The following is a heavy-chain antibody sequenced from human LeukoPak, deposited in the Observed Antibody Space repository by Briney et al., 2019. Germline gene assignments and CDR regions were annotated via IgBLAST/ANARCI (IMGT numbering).Heavy chain of an antibody. D-gene: IGHD6-19*01. Sequence: GGSLRLSCAASGFTFSSYAIHWVRRAPGKGLEYASGISYDGTGTYYANSVKGRFTISRDNSRNTLYLQMGSLRAEDMAVYYCARVGASGWFAYWGQGTLVTVSS. V-gene: IGHV3-64*01. CDR3: ARVGASGWFAY. J-gene: IGHJ5*01. CDR2: ISYDGTGT. CDR1: GFTFSSYA.